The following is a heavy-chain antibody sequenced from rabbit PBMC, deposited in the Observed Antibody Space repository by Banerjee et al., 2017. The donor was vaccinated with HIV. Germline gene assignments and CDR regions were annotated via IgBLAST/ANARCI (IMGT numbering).Heavy chain of an antibody. V-gene: IGHV1S45*01. CDR1: GFDFSSNL. CDR2: INTSSGNT. Sequence: QEQLKEIGGGLVQPGGSLTLTCTASGFDFSSNLMGWVRQAPGKGLEWIACINTSSGNTVYASWAKGRFTISKPSSTTVTLQMTSLTAADTATYFCARGGADGGDGLNLWGQGTLVTVS. J-gene: IGHJ4*01. CDR3: ARGGADGGDGLNL. D-gene: IGHD2-1*01.